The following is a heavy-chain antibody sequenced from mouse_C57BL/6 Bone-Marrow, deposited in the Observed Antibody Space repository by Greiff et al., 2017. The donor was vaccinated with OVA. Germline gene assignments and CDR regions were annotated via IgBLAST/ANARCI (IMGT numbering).Heavy chain of an antibody. CDR1: GFTFSDYY. CDR2: LSNGGGST. D-gene: IGHD4-1*01. J-gene: IGHJ2*01. Sequence: EVKLVESGGGLVQPGGSLKLSCAASGFTFSDYYMYWVRQTPEKRLEWVAYLSNGGGSTSYPDTVKGRFPISRDNAKNTLYLQMSRLKSEDTAMYYCASVNWGRHYFDYWGQGTTLTVSS. V-gene: IGHV5-12*01. CDR3: ASVNWGRHYFDY.